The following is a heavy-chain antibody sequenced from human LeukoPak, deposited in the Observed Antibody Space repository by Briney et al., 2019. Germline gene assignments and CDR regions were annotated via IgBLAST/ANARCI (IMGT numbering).Heavy chain of an antibody. Sequence: GRSLRLSCAASGFTFSSYGMHWVRQAPGKGLEWVGRIKSKTDGGTTDYAAPVKGRFTISRDDSKNTLYLQMNSLKTEDTAVYYCAGMGYLYYFDYWGQGTLVTVSS. V-gene: IGHV3-15*01. D-gene: IGHD3-16*01. CDR1: GFTFSSYG. J-gene: IGHJ4*02. CDR2: IKSKTDGGTT. CDR3: AGMGYLYYFDY.